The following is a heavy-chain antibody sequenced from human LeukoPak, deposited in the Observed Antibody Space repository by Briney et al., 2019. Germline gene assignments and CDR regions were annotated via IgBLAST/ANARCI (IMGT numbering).Heavy chain of an antibody. J-gene: IGHJ4*02. V-gene: IGHV6-1*01. CDR3: ARGGMVRGSPFDY. CDR1: GDSVSSNSAA. CDR2: TYYRSKLYN. Sequence: SQTLSLTCAISGDSVSSNSAAWIWIRQSPSRGLEWLGRTYYRSKLYNDYAVSVKSRITINPDTSKNQFSLQVNSVTPEDTAVYYCARGGMVRGSPFDYWGQGTLVTVSS. D-gene: IGHD3-10*01.